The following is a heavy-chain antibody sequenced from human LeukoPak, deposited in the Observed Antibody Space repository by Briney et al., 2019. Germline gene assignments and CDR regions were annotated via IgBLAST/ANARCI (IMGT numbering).Heavy chain of an antibody. V-gene: IGHV4-34*01. J-gene: IGHJ6*02. Sequence: SETLSLTCAVYGGSFSGYYWSWIRQPPGKGLEWIGEINHRGSTNYNPSLKSRVTISVDTSKNQFSLKLSSVTAADTAVYYCARIGRILTGYYYYYYGMDVWGQGTTVIVSS. CDR2: INHRGST. CDR3: ARIGRILTGYYYYYYGMDV. CDR1: GGSFSGYY. D-gene: IGHD3-9*01.